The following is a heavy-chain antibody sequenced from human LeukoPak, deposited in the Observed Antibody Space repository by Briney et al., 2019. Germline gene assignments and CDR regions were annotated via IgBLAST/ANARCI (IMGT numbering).Heavy chain of an antibody. J-gene: IGHJ4*02. Sequence: ASVKVSCKASGYTFTSYYMHWVRQAPGQGLEWMGRIIPILGIANYAQKFQGRVTITADKSTSTAYMELSSLRSEDTAVYYCASTAASGSYTFDYWGQGTLVTVSS. D-gene: IGHD1-26*01. CDR2: IIPILGIA. CDR3: ASTAASGSYTFDY. V-gene: IGHV1-69*02. CDR1: GYTFTSYY.